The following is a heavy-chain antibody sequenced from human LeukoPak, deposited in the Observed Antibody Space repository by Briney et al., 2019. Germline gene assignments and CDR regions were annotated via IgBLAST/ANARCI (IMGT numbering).Heavy chain of an antibody. CDR2: IYTSGST. V-gene: IGHV4-4*07. CDR3: ARSNYFYDSSGPFDY. D-gene: IGHD3-22*01. Sequence: KPSETLSLTCPVPGGSIRSYYWSWVRPPAGKGLEWIGRIYTSGSTTYNPSLKSRVTMSVDTSKNQFSLKLSSVAAADTAVYYCARSNYFYDSSGPFDYWGQGTLVTVSS. CDR1: GGSIRSYY. J-gene: IGHJ4*02.